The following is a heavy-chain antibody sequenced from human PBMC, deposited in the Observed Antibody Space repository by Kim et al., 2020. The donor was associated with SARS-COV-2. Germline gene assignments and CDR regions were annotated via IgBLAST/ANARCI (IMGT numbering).Heavy chain of an antibody. Sequence: SETLSLTCTVSGGSISSYYWTWIRQPPGKGLEWSGYIHRTGNTYYNAPLKSRVTLSVDTSKNQFSLTLTSLTAADTAIYFCARTLYNSNWSYFDLWGQGTLVTVAS. V-gene: IGHV4-59*13. D-gene: IGHD6-13*01. CDR2: IHRTGNT. CDR3: ARTLYNSNWSYFDL. J-gene: IGHJ4*02. CDR1: GGSISSYY.